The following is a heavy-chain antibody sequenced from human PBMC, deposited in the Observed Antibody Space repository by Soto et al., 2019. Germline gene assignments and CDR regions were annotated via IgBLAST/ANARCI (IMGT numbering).Heavy chain of an antibody. V-gene: IGHV3-21*01. CDR2: ISSNSAYI. Sequence: GGSLRLSCAASGFTFSSYGMNWVRQAPGKGLEWVSTISSNSAYIYYTDALRGRFTISRDNAKNSLHLQMNSLRAEDTAVYYCTRDASRDSSARGWFDPWGRVTLVTFSS. CDR3: TRDASRDSSARGWFDP. D-gene: IGHD6-13*01. CDR1: GFTFSSYG. J-gene: IGHJ5*02.